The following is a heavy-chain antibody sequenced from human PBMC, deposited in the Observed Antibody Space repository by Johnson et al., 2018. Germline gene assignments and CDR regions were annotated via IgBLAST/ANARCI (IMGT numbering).Heavy chain of an antibody. D-gene: IGHD2-2*01. J-gene: IGHJ6*03. CDR1: GFTFSSYG. Sequence: VQLQESGGGVVQPGRSLRLSCAASGFTFSSYGMHWVRQAPGKGLEWVAVISYDGSNKYYADSVKGRFTISRDDSRNTVYLLMNSLRTEDTAVYYCAKDGEDIVVEPGFYYYYMDVWGKGTTVTVSS. CDR3: AKDGEDIVVEPGFYYYYMDV. CDR2: ISYDGSNK. V-gene: IGHV3-30*18.